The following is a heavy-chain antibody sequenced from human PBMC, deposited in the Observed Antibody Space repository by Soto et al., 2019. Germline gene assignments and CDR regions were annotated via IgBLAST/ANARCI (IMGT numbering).Heavy chain of an antibody. V-gene: IGHV1-3*01. D-gene: IGHD6-19*01. J-gene: IGHJ4*02. CDR3: ARAVAVAADFDY. Sequence: ASGKVSCKASGYTFTGYAMHWVRQAPGQRLEWMGWINAGNGNTKYSQKFQGRVTITRDTSASTAYMELSSLRSEDTAVYYCARAVAVAADFDYWGQGTLVNVS. CDR2: INAGNGNT. CDR1: GYTFTGYA.